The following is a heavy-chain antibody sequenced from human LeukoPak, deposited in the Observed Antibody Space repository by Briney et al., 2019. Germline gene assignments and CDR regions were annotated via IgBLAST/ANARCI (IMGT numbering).Heavy chain of an antibody. CDR1: GFTFSSYS. CDR2: INHSGST. CDR3: AADGSYNWNSSGLDY. Sequence: PGGSLRLSCAASGFTFSSYSMNWVRQSPGKGLEWIGEINHSGSTNYNPSLKSRVTISVDTSKNQFSLKLSSVTAADTAVYYCAADGSYNWNSSGLDYWGQGTLVTVSS. V-gene: IGHV4-34*08. D-gene: IGHD1-20*01. J-gene: IGHJ4*02.